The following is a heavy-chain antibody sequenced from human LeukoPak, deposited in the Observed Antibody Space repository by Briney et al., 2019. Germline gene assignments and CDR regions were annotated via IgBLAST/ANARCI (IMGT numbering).Heavy chain of an antibody. Sequence: SETLSLTCTVSGGSISSYYWSWIRQPPGKGLEWIGYIYYSGSTNYNPSLKSRVTISVDTSKNQFSLKLSSVTAADTAVYYCASRDFDYWGQGTLVTVSS. V-gene: IGHV4-59*01. CDR3: ASRDFDY. CDR2: IYYSGST. D-gene: IGHD5-24*01. CDR1: GGSISSYY. J-gene: IGHJ4*02.